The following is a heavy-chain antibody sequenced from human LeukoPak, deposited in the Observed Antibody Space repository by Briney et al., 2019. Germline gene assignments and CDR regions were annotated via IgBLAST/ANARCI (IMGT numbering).Heavy chain of an antibody. CDR2: INWNGGST. J-gene: IGHJ3*02. CDR3: ARATYDSSGYYPEGAFDI. Sequence: GGSLRLSRAASGFTFDDYGMSWVRQAPGKGLEWVSGINWNGGSTGYADSVKGRFTISRDNAKNSLYLQMNSLRAEDTALYYCARATYDSSGYYPEGAFDIWGQGTMVTVSS. CDR1: GFTFDDYG. D-gene: IGHD3-22*01. V-gene: IGHV3-20*04.